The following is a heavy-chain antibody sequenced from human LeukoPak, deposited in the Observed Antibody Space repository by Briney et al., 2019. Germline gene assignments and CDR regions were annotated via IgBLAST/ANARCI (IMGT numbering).Heavy chain of an antibody. D-gene: IGHD2-15*01. CDR2: IYYSGST. CDR3: ASGSWWYYFDY. J-gene: IGHJ4*02. V-gene: IGHV4-59*01. CDR1: GGSISSYY. Sequence: SETLSLTCTVSGGSISSYYWSWIRQPPGKGLEWIGYIYYSGSTNYNPSLESRVTISVDTSKNQFSLKLSSVTAADTAVYYCASGSWWYYFDYWGQGTLVTVSS.